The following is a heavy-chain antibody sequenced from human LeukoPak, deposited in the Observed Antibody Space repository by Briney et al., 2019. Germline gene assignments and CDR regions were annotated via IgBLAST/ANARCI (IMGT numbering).Heavy chain of an antibody. V-gene: IGHV3-21*01. D-gene: IGHD3-22*01. CDR3: ARDLYDRSGYYYVYFDY. J-gene: IGHJ4*02. Sequence: GGSLRLSCAASGFTFSNYSMNWVRQAPGKGLEWVSSINSSSNYIYYADSVKGRFTISRDNAKNSLYLQMNSLRAEDTAVYYCARDLYDRSGYYYVYFDYWGQGTLVTVSS. CDR1: GFTFSNYS. CDR2: INSSSNYI.